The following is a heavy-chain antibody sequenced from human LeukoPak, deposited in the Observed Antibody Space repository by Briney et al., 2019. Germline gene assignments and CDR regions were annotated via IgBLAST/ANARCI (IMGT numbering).Heavy chain of an antibody. CDR1: GGSISSSSYY. CDR2: IYYSGST. Sequence: PSETLSLTCTVSGGSISSSSYYWGWIRQPPGKGLEWIGSIYYSGSTYYNPSLKSRVTISVDTSKNQFSLKLSSVTAADTAVYYCARRRGCSSTSCYPSFYYYGMDVWGQGTTVTVSS. D-gene: IGHD2-2*01. V-gene: IGHV4-39*01. CDR3: ARRRGCSSTSCYPSFYYYGMDV. J-gene: IGHJ6*02.